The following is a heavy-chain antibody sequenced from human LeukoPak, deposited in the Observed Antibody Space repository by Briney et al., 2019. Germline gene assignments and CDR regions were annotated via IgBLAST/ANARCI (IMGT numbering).Heavy chain of an antibody. J-gene: IGHJ4*02. Sequence: ASVKVSCKASGYTFTSYYMHWVRQAPGQGLEWMGIINPSGGSTSYAQKFQGRVTMTRDTSTSTVYMELSSLRSEDTAVYYCARGYDSSGYYYIFSYYFDYWGQGTLVTVSS. V-gene: IGHV1-46*01. CDR3: ARGYDSSGYYYIFSYYFDY. D-gene: IGHD3-22*01. CDR2: INPSGGST. CDR1: GYTFTSYY.